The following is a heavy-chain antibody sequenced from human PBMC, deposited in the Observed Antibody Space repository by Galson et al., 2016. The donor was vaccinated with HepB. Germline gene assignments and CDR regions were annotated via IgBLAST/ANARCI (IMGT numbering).Heavy chain of an antibody. CDR1: GYTLNAYW. D-gene: IGHD5-24*01. CDR3: VRRRDGYNYFDY. J-gene: IGHJ4*02. CDR2: IYPGDSDT. Sequence: QSGAEVKKPGESPRISCQTSGYTLNAYWIGWVRQMPGQGLEWMGIIYPGDSDTRYTPTLQGQVTISADYSTNTVYLQWSRLKASDSGIYYCVRRRDGYNYFDYWGQGTLVTVSS. V-gene: IGHV5-51*01.